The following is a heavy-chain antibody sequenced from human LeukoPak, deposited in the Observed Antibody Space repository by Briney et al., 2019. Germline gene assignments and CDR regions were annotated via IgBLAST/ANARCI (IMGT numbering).Heavy chain of an antibody. CDR3: ASSDYAWFYYFDY. D-gene: IGHD3-16*01. Sequence: PSETLSLTCTVSGDSITTTNYYWGWIRQPPGKGLEWIGNIFYSGSTYYNPSLKSRVTISVDTSKNQFSLKLSSVTAADTAVYYCASSDYAWFYYFDYWGQGTLVTVSS. CDR2: IFYSGST. CDR1: GDSITTTNYY. J-gene: IGHJ4*02. V-gene: IGHV4-39*07.